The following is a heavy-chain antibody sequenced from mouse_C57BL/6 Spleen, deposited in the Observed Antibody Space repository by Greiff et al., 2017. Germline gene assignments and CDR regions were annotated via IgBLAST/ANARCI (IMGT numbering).Heavy chain of an antibody. J-gene: IGHJ3*01. V-gene: IGHV3-6*01. CDR2: ISYDGSN. D-gene: IGHD4-1*01. CDR3: ARDKGTGTAWFAY. Sequence: EVQRVESGPGLVKPSQSLSLTCSVTGYSITSGYYWNWIRQFPGNKLEWMGYISYDGSNNYNPSLKNRISITRDTSKNQFFLKLNSVTTEDTATYYCARDKGTGTAWFAYWGQGTLVTVSA. CDR1: GYSITSGYY.